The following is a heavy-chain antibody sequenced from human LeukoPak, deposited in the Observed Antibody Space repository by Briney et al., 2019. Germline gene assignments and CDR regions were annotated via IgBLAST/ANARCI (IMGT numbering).Heavy chain of an antibody. J-gene: IGHJ6*03. CDR3: ARGYDSSGYLYYYYMDV. D-gene: IGHD3-22*01. CDR1: GGTFSSYA. CDR2: IIPILGIA. Sequence: SVKVSCKASGGTFSSYAISWVRQAPGQGLEWMGRIIPILGIANYAQKFQGRVTITADKSTSTAYMELSSLRSEDTAVYYCARGYDSSGYLYYYYMDVWGKGTTVTVSS. V-gene: IGHV1-69*04.